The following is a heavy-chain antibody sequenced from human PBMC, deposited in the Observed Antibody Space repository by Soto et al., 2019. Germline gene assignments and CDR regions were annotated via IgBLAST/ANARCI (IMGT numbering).Heavy chain of an antibody. V-gene: IGHV6-1*01. D-gene: IGHD1-20*01. Sequence: SQTLSLTCAISVYSVSSNSAAWNWIRQSPSSGLECLGRTYYRYKWYNDYAVSVKSRITINPDTSKNQFSLQLNSVTPEDTAVYYSARALQCNWNAYNWFDPGGQRTLVTV. CDR2: TYYRYKWYN. J-gene: IGHJ5*02. CDR3: ARALQCNWNAYNWFDP. CDR1: VYSVSSNSAA.